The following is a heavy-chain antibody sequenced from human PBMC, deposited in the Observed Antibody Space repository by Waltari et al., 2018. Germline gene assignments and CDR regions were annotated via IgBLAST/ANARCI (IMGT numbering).Heavy chain of an antibody. Sequence: QVQLVQSGAEVKKPGASVKVSGTTSGYTFTAYHMQWVRQAPGQGLEWMGWINSNSGDRGYAQKFLGRVTMTRDTSVSTIYMELSGLKSDDTAVYYCAREGLTGRGFDYWGQGTLVTVSS. CDR1: GYTFTAYH. CDR3: AREGLTGRGFDY. D-gene: IGHD3-10*01. CDR2: INSNSGDR. J-gene: IGHJ4*02. V-gene: IGHV1-2*02.